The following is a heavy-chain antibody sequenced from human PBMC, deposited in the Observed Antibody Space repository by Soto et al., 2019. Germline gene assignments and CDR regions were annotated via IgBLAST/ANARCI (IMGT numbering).Heavy chain of an antibody. CDR3: GRDPAITTSSAFDI. D-gene: IGHD4-17*01. Sequence: SKTLTSPVSVSDSSIRSTDWSWIRKPAGKARKWIGRFYPSGRTHYKPCLKSRVTMSEDTSKYQFPTNLGSVTAPDTAPYYCGRDPAITTSSAFDIWGQGTMVTVSS. V-gene: IGHV4-4*07. CDR1: DSSIRSTD. CDR2: FYPSGRT. J-gene: IGHJ3*02.